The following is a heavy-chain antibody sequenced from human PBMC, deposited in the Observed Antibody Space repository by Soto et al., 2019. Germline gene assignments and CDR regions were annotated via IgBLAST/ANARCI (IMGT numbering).Heavy chain of an antibody. CDR2: ISSSSSYI. V-gene: IGHV3-21*01. J-gene: IGHJ4*02. D-gene: IGHD6-6*01. Sequence: GGSLRLSCAASGFTFSSYSMNWVRQAPGKGLEWVSSISSSSSYIYYADSVKGRFTISRDNAKNSLYLQMNSLRAEDTAVYYCARGTSPARALDYWGQGTLVTVSS. CDR1: GFTFSSYS. CDR3: ARGTSPARALDY.